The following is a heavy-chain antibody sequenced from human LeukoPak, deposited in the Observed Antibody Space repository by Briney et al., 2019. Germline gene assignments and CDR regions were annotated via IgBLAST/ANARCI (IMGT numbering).Heavy chain of an antibody. CDR3: ARTTEGYCSSTRCYGFEYYYYMDV. Sequence: SETLSLTFTVSGGSISRYYWSWIRQPPGKRLEWIGDIHYSVSTNYNPPPRGRVTISLDMSKNQFSLKLSSVTAADTAVYYCARTTEGYCSSTRCYGFEYYYYMDVWGKGTTVTISS. D-gene: IGHD2-2*01. CDR2: IHYSVST. V-gene: IGHV4-59*01. CDR1: GGSISRYY. J-gene: IGHJ6*03.